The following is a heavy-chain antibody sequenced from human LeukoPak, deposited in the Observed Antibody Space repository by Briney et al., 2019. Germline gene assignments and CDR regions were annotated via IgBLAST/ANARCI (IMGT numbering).Heavy chain of an antibody. Sequence: GGSLRLSCAASGFTFSSYDMHWVRQAPGKGLEWVSTIGTAGDTYYLGSVKGRFTISRENAKNALYLRMNSLRAGDTAVYYCAREMPTHDAFDVWGQGTMVTVSS. CDR2: IGTAGDT. J-gene: IGHJ3*01. D-gene: IGHD5-24*01. V-gene: IGHV3-13*04. CDR3: AREMPTHDAFDV. CDR1: GFTFSSYD.